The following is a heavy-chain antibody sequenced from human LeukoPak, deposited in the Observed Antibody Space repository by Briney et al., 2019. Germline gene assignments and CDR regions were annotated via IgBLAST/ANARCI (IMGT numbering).Heavy chain of an antibody. CDR1: GFTVSSNY. V-gene: IGHV3-21*04. Sequence: PGGSLRLSCAASGFTVSSNYMSWVRQAPGKGLEWVSSISSSSSYIYYADSVKGRFTISRDNSKNTLYLQMNSLRAEDTAVYYCAKDVRGYSYGFPFDYWGQGTLVTVSS. D-gene: IGHD5-18*01. J-gene: IGHJ4*02. CDR2: ISSSSSYI. CDR3: AKDVRGYSYGFPFDY.